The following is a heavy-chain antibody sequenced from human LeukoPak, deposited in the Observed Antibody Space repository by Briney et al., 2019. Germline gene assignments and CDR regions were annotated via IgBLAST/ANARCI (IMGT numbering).Heavy chain of an antibody. Sequence: QSGGPLRLSCAASGFTFDDYAMHWVRQAPGKGLEWVSAISGSGGSTYYADSVKGRFTISRDNSKNTLYLQMNSLRAEDTAVYYCAKAHDFWSGYSDYWGQGTLVTVSS. CDR1: GFTFDDYA. J-gene: IGHJ4*02. CDR3: AKAHDFWSGYSDY. V-gene: IGHV3-23*01. D-gene: IGHD3-3*01. CDR2: ISGSGGST.